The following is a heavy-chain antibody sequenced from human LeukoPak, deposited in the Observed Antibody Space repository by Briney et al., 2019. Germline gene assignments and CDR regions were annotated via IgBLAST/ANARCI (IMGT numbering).Heavy chain of an antibody. Sequence: PSETLSLTCAVYGGSFSGYYWSWIRQPPGKGLEWIGEISHSGSTNYNPSLKSRVTISVDTSKNQFSLKLSSVTAADTAVYYCARVGSPGYSSSWYYFDYWGQGTLVTVSS. J-gene: IGHJ4*02. D-gene: IGHD6-13*01. CDR1: GGSFSGYY. CDR3: ARVGSPGYSSSWYYFDY. CDR2: ISHSGST. V-gene: IGHV4-34*01.